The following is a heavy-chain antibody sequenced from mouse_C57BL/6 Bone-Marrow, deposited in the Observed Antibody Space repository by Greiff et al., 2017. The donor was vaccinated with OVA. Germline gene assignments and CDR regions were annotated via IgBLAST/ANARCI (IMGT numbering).Heavy chain of an antibody. CDR2: INPSTGGT. Sequence: VQLKESGPELVKPGASVKISCKASGYSFTGYYMNWVKQSPEKSLEWIGEINPSTGGTTYNQKFKAKATLTVDKSSSTAYMQLKSLTSEDSAVYYCARRDYGSSSWFAYWGQGTLVTVSA. V-gene: IGHV1-42*01. D-gene: IGHD1-1*01. J-gene: IGHJ3*01. CDR1: GYSFTGYY. CDR3: ARRDYGSSSWFAY.